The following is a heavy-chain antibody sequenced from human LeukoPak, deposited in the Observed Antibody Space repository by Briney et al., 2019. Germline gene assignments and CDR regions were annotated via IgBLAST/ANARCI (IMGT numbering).Heavy chain of an antibody. V-gene: IGHV3-48*04. CDR1: GFTFTSYS. Sequence: GGSLRLSCAASGFTFTSYSMSWVRQAPGKGLEWVSYISSSGSNIKYADSVKGRFTISRDNAKNTLYLQMNSLRAEDTAVYYCARVSSTGYAVSSGLYYWGQGALVTVSS. CDR3: ARVSSTGYAVSSGLYY. J-gene: IGHJ4*02. D-gene: IGHD3-22*01. CDR2: ISSSGSNI.